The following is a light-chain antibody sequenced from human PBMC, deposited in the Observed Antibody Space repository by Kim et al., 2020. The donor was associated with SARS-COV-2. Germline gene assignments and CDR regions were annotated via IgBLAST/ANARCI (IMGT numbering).Light chain of an antibody. J-gene: IGKJ4*01. CDR3: QHYDNWPLT. Sequence: VSPGERVTLSCRASQSVSRNLAWYQHKPGQAPRLLIYGASTRATDIPVRFSGSGSGTEFTLTISSLQSEDFADYFCQHYDNWPLTFGGGTKVEIK. CDR1: QSVSRN. V-gene: IGKV3-15*01. CDR2: GAS.